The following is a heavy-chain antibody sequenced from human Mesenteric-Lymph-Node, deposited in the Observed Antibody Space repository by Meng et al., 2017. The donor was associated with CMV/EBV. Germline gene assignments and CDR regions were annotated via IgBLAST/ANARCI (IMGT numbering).Heavy chain of an antibody. D-gene: IGHD3-9*01. V-gene: IGHV4-34*01. CDR3: ARGSSYDILTGYFDY. Sequence: QVQLHQWGAGLLKPSKTLSVTCAVYGGSFSGYYWNWIRQSPEKGLEWIGEINHSGSTTYNPSFTSRIIISVDTSTNQISLNMSSVTAADTAVYYCARGSSYDILTGYFDYWGQGALVTVSS. CDR1: GGSFSGYY. CDR2: INHSGST. J-gene: IGHJ4*02.